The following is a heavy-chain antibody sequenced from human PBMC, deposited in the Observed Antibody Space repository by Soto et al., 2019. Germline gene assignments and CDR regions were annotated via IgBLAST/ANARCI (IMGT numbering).Heavy chain of an antibody. D-gene: IGHD1-7*01. Sequence: GGSLRLSCAASGFTFSSYGMHWVRQAPGKGLEWVAVIWYDGSNKYYADSVKGRFTISRDNSKNTLYLQMNSLRAEDTAVYYCARFDWNYPLYYYGMDVWGQGTTVTVSS. CDR1: GFTFSSYG. CDR3: ARFDWNYPLYYYGMDV. CDR2: IWYDGSNK. J-gene: IGHJ6*02. V-gene: IGHV3-33*01.